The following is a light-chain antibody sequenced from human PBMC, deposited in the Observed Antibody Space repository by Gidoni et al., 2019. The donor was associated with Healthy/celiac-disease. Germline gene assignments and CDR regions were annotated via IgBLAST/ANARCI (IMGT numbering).Light chain of an antibody. CDR3: QAWDSSTVV. Sequence: SYELTQPPSVSVPPGQTASITCSGDKLGDKHACWYQQKPGQSPVLVIYQDNKRPSGIPERFSGSNSGNTATLTISGTQAMDEADYYCQAWDSSTVVFGGRTKLTVL. CDR2: QDN. CDR1: KLGDKH. J-gene: IGLJ2*01. V-gene: IGLV3-1*01.